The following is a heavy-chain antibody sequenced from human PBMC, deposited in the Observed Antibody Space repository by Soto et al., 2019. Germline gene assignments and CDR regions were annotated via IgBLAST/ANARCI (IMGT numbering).Heavy chain of an antibody. D-gene: IGHD5-12*01. Sequence: PSETLSLTCTVSGDSISNYYCSWIRQSAGKGLEWIGYVLYSGDAKYNPSLKSRVTISIDKSKNQFSLKLTSVTAADTAVYYCAKANSGYGSFDHWCQAMLVNVSS. CDR3: AKANSGYGSFDH. J-gene: IGHJ4*02. CDR1: GDSISNYY. V-gene: IGHV4-59*01. CDR2: VLYSGDA.